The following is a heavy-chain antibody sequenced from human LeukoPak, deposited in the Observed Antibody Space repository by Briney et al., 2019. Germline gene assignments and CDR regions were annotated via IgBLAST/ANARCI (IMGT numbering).Heavy chain of an antibody. D-gene: IGHD2-15*01. Sequence: GESLKISCKGSGYSINNYWIGWVRQMPGKGLGWMGIIYPADSDIRYSPSFQGQVTISADKSISTVYLQWSSLKASDTAMYYCARQGYCSGGSCYTWFDPWGQGTLVTVSS. CDR2: IYPADSDI. J-gene: IGHJ5*02. CDR3: ARQGYCSGGSCYTWFDP. CDR1: GYSINNYW. V-gene: IGHV5-51*01.